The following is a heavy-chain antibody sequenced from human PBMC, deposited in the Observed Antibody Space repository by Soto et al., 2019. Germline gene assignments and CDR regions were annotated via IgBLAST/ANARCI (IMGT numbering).Heavy chain of an antibody. Sequence: PGGSLRLSCAVSGITFSSYSMYWVRQAPGKGLEWTSYISTSGSSVYYADSVKGRFTIFRDSAKNSVYLQMNSLTAEDTAVYYCASGQFYSLDYWGRGTLVTVSS. J-gene: IGHJ4*02. CDR3: ASGQFYSLDY. CDR2: ISTSGSSV. D-gene: IGHD4-4*01. V-gene: IGHV3-48*01. CDR1: GITFSSYS.